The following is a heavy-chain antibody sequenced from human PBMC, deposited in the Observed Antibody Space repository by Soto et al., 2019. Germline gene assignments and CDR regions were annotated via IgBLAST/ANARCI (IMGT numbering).Heavy chain of an antibody. CDR3: ARGSGGYDYVWGSYRYYYYYGMDV. D-gene: IGHD3-16*02. V-gene: IGHV4-34*01. CDR1: GGSFSGYY. Sequence: SETLSLTCAVYGGSFSGYYWSWIRQPPGKGLEWIGEINHSGSTNYNPSLESRVTISVDTSKNQFSLKLSSVTAADTAVYYCARGSGGYDYVWGSYRYYYYYGMDVWGQGTTVTVSS. J-gene: IGHJ6*02. CDR2: INHSGST.